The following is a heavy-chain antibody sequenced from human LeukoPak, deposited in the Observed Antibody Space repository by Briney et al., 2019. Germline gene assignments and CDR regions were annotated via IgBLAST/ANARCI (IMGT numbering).Heavy chain of an antibody. V-gene: IGHV4-34*01. J-gene: IGHJ4*02. D-gene: IGHD2-21*01. CDR2: INHSGST. Sequence: PSETLSLTCAVYGGSFSGYYWRWIRQPPGKGLEWIGEINHSGSTNYNPSLKSRVTISVDTSKNQFSLKLSSVTAADTAVYYCARSSYFPPRTPNYWGQGTLVTVSS. CDR3: ARSSYFPPRTPNY. CDR1: GGSFSGYY.